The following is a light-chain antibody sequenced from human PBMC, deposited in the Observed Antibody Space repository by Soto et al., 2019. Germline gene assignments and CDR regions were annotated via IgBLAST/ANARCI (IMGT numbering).Light chain of an antibody. V-gene: IGKV3-20*01. CDR1: QSVSSSS. CDR3: QQYGSSPRT. Sequence: DIVLTQSPGTLSLSPGERATISCRASQSVSSSSFAWYQQKPGQAPRLLMYGASTRATGVPDRFSGSGSGTDFTLTISRLEAEDFAVYFCQQYGSSPRTFGQGTKVEIK. CDR2: GAS. J-gene: IGKJ1*01.